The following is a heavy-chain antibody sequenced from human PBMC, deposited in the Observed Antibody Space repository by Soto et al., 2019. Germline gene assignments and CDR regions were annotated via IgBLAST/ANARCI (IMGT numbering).Heavy chain of an antibody. V-gene: IGHV3-23*01. D-gene: IGHD3-16*01. CDR2: ISGSGGST. CDR3: ARGGPNWDYYFYGMDV. Sequence: GGSLRLSCAASGFTVSSNYMSWVRQAPEKGLEWVSAISGSGGSTDYADSVKGRFTISRDNARESLYLQMNSLRVADTAVYYCARGGPNWDYYFYGMDVWGQGTTVTVSS. CDR1: GFTVSSNY. J-gene: IGHJ6*02.